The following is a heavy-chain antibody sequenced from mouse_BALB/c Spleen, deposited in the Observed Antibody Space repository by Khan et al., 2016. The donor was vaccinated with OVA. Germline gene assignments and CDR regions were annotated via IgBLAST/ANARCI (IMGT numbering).Heavy chain of an antibody. CDR3: AIGNYDGSSYGYFDY. J-gene: IGHJ2*01. Sequence: VQLQQSGPELVKPGASVKISCKTTGYTFTEYTMHWVKQSHGKSLEWIGSINPNNGYTTYTQTFKGKATLTVDKSSSTAYMELRSLTSEDSAVYYCAIGNYDGSSYGYFDYWGQGTTLTVSS. V-gene: IGHV1-18*01. CDR2: INPNNGYT. CDR1: GYTFTEYT. D-gene: IGHD1-1*02.